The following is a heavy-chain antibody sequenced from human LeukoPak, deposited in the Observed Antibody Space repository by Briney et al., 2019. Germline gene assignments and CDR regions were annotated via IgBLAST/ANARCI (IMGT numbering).Heavy chain of an antibody. Sequence: GGSLRLSCAASGFTFSSYAMSWVRQAPGKGLESVSAISGSGGSTYYADSVKGRFTISRDNSKNTLYLQMNSLRGDDTAIYYCAKAYTRSWYAAFDIWGQGTMVTISS. CDR3: AKAYTRSWYAAFDI. J-gene: IGHJ3*02. V-gene: IGHV3-23*01. CDR2: ISGSGGST. D-gene: IGHD6-13*01. CDR1: GFTFSSYA.